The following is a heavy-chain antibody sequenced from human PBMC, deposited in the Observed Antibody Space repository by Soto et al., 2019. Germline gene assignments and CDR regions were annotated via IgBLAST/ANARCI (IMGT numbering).Heavy chain of an antibody. J-gene: IGHJ4*02. V-gene: IGHV3-9*01. CDR1: GFTFDVYA. CDR3: AKEMEADIYHYIDY. CDR2: SSWNGGSI. Sequence: EVQLVASGGGLVQPVRSLRLSCAASGFTFDVYAMNWVRQAPRKGLGRVSGSSWNGGSIGYAYAVKGRCTISRDNADDSLYLQRNRLRAEDTALYYCAKEMEADIYHYIDYWGQGTLVTVSS. D-gene: IGHD3-9*01.